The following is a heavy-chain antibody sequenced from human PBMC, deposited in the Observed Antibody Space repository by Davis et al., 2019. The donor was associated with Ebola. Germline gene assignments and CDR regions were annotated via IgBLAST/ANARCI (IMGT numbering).Heavy chain of an antibody. CDR3: ARDDYDFWGGYSPVYYYGMDV. V-gene: IGHV3-7*01. Sequence: GESLKISCVASGFTFSRNWMSWVRQAPRKGLEWVATIKEDGRENYYVDSAKGRFTISRDNTKNSLYLQMDNLRAEDTAVYYCARDDYDFWGGYSPVYYYGMDVWGKGTTVTVSS. D-gene: IGHD3-3*01. CDR1: GFTFSRNW. J-gene: IGHJ6*04. CDR2: IKEDGREN.